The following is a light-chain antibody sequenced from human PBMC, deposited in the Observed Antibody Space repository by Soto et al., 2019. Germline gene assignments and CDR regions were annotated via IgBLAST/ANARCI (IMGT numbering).Light chain of an antibody. CDR1: QSIGDL. V-gene: IGKV1-5*01. J-gene: IGKJ1*01. Sequence: DIQLTQSPSTLSASVGDRVPITCRASQSIGDLLALYQQKPGKAPYLLIAEVDSSERGLPSRCSGSGAGTEFTLIISSRQPDDFATLYCQQYNGYSGTFGQGTKVDIK. CDR2: EVD. CDR3: QQYNGYSGT.